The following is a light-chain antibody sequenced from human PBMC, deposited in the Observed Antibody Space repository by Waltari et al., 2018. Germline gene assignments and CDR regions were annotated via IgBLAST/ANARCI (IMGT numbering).Light chain of an antibody. CDR2: EVG. Sequence: QSALTQPASVSGSPGQSITISCTGTSSDVGGYNFVSWYQQHPGTAPKLMIYEVGNRPSEVSIRFSVSKSGNTASLTIAGLQAEDEADYYCSSYTTSSTLVVFGGGTKLTVL. CDR3: SSYTTSSTLVV. CDR1: SSDVGGYNF. V-gene: IGLV2-14*01. J-gene: IGLJ2*01.